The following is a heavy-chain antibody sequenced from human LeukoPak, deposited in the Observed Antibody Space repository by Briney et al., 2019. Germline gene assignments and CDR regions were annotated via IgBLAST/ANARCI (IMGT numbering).Heavy chain of an antibody. J-gene: IGHJ5*02. Sequence: GRSLRLSCAASGFTFSSYAMHWVRQAPGKGLEWVAVISYDGSNKYYADSVKGRFTISRDNSKNTLYLQMNSLRAEDTAVYYCARDKYGSGSYPDPWGQGTLVTVSP. CDR3: ARDKYGSGSYPDP. CDR2: ISYDGSNK. D-gene: IGHD3-10*01. V-gene: IGHV3-30*04. CDR1: GFTFSSYA.